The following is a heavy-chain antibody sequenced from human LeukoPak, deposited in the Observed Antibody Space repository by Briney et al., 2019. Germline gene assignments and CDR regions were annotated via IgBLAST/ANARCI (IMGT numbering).Heavy chain of an antibody. V-gene: IGHV3-21*01. J-gene: IGHJ4*02. CDR1: GFTFSDQS. CDR2: ISANSLHI. Sequence: GGSLRLSCAASGFTFSDQSMNWVRQAPGKGLEWVSSISANSLHIFYADSVKGRFTISRDNAKNSLYLQMNNLRVEDTAVYYCVGPDSQFDCWGQGTLVTVSS. D-gene: IGHD3-10*01. CDR3: VGPDSQFDC.